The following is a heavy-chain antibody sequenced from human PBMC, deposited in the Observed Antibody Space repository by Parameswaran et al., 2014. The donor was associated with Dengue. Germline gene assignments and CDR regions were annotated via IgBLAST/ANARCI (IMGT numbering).Heavy chain of an antibody. V-gene: IGHV3-23*01. J-gene: IGHJ4*02. CDR1: SNA. Sequence: SNARWIRQPPGKGLEWVSAISGSGGSTYYADSVKGRFTISRDNSKNTLYLQMNSLRAEDTAVYYCAKTPYYSNLAYSFDYWGQGTLVTVSS. D-gene: IGHD4-11*01. CDR2: ISGSGGST. CDR3: AKTPYYSNLAYSFDY.